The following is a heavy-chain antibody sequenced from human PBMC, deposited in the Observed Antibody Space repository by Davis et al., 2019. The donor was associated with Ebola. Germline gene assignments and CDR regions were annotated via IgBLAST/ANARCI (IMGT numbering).Heavy chain of an antibody. CDR3: ARDQRPTYYDFWSGYPSDFDY. Sequence: AASVKVSCKASGYAFTSYGISWVRQAPGQGLEWMGWISAYNGNTNYAQKLQGRVTMTTDTSTSTAYMELRSLRSEDTAVYYCARDQRPTYYDFWSGYPSDFDYWGQGTLVTVSS. CDR2: ISAYNGNT. J-gene: IGHJ4*02. CDR1: GYAFTSYG. D-gene: IGHD3-3*01. V-gene: IGHV1-18*01.